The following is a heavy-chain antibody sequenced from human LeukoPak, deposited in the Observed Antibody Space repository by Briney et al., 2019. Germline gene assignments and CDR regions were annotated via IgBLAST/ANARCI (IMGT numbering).Heavy chain of an antibody. Sequence: MSSETLSLTCAVYGGSFSGYYWSWIRQPPGKGLEWIGEINHSGSTNYNPSLKSRVTISVDTSKNQFSLKLSSVTAADTAVYYCARVQLDSSGYYGLWFDYWGQGTLVTVSS. D-gene: IGHD3-22*01. J-gene: IGHJ4*02. CDR2: INHSGST. V-gene: IGHV4-34*01. CDR1: GGSFSGYY. CDR3: ARVQLDSSGYYGLWFDY.